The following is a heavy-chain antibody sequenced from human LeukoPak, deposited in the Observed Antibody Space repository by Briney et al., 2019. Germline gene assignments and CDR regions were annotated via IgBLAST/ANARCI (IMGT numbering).Heavy chain of an antibody. CDR2: INHSGST. J-gene: IGHJ5*02. Sequence: SETLSLTCAVYGGSFSGYYWSWIRQPPGKGLEWIGEINHSGSTNYNPSLKSRVTISVDTSKNQFSLKLSSVTAADTAVYYCARGESSSAGTGIWYYPWGQGTLVTVSS. V-gene: IGHV4-34*01. D-gene: IGHD6-13*01. CDR1: GGSFSGYY. CDR3: ARGESSSAGTGIWYYP.